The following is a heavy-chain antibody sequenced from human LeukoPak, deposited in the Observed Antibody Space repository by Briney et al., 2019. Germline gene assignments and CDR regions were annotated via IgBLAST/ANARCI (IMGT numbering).Heavy chain of an antibody. CDR3: ARDSRIVVVPAARFLGY. Sequence: ASVKVSCKASGYTFTSYYMHWVRQAPGQGLEWMGIINPSGGSTSYAQKFQGRVTMTRDTSTSTVYMELSSLRSEDTAVYYCARDSRIVVVPAARFLGYWGQGTLVTVSS. D-gene: IGHD2-2*01. CDR2: INPSGGST. V-gene: IGHV1-46*01. J-gene: IGHJ4*02. CDR1: GYTFTSYY.